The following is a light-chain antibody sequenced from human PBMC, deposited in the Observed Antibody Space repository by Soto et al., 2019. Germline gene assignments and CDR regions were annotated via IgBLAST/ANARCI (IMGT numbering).Light chain of an antibody. CDR1: QSVSNN. CDR2: GAS. J-gene: IGKJ4*01. V-gene: IGKV3-20*01. CDR3: QQYGSSPPLT. Sequence: EIVMTQSPATLSVSPGERGTLSCRASQSVSNNLAWYQQKPGQAPRLLIYGASTRATGIPDRFSGSGSGTDFTLTISRLEPEDFVVYYCQQYGSSPPLTFGGGTKVDIK.